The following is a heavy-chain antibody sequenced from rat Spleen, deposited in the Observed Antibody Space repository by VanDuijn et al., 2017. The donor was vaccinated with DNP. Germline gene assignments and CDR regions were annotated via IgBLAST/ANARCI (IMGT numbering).Heavy chain of an antibody. V-gene: IGHV5S13*01. D-gene: IGHD1-11*01. CDR1: GFTFSDYG. CDR3: VTRGLYGGYDH. Sequence: EVQLVQSGGGLVQPGRSLKLSCAASGFTFSDYGMAWVRQAPTKGLEWVASITKSGGSTYYRDFVKGRFTISRDNAKSTLYLQMDSLRSDDTATYHCVTRGLYGGYDHWGQGVMVTVSS. J-gene: IGHJ2*01. CDR2: ITKSGGST.